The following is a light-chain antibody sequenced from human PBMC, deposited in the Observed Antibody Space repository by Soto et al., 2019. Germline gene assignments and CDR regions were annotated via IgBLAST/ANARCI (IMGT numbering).Light chain of an antibody. CDR2: QAS. CDR3: QQYHTYRT. CDR1: QSISSW. Sequence: DIQMTQSPCTLSASVRARVTITCLASQSISSWLAWYQKTPGKAHKLLIYQASSLESGVPSRFSGSGSGTDFTLTISSLQPDDFATYYCQQYHTYRTFGQGTKVDIK. V-gene: IGKV1-5*03. J-gene: IGKJ1*01.